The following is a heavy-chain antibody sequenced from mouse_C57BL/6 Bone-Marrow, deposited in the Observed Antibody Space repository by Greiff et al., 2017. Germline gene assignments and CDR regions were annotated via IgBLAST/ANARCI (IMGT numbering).Heavy chain of an antibody. J-gene: IGHJ2*01. CDR1: GYTFTDYE. CDR3: TVLDY. Sequence: QVQLKQSEAELVRPGASVTLSCTASGYTFTDYEMHWVKQTPVHGLEWIGAIDPETGGTAYNQKFKGKAILTADKSSSTAYMELRSLTSEDSAVYYCTVLDYWGQGTTLTVSS. CDR2: IDPETGGT. V-gene: IGHV1-15*01.